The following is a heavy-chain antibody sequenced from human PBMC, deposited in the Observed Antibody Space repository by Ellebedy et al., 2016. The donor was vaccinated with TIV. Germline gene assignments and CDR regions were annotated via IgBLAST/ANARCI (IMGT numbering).Heavy chain of an antibody. D-gene: IGHD3-10*02. J-gene: IGHJ5*02. CDR3: AGIADVRFDP. Sequence: GESLKISCGASGFIFKNFLMYWVRQAPGKGPEWVSRISGDGRTTNYADSVKGRFSISRDNAKNSLYLQMNSLRAEDTAVYYCAGIADVRFDPWGQGTLVSVSS. CDR1: GFIFKNFL. V-gene: IGHV3-74*01. CDR2: ISGDGRTT.